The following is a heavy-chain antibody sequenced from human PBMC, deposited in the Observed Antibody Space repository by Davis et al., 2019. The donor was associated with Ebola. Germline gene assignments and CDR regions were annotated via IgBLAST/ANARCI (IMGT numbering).Heavy chain of an antibody. CDR2: IIPVVDTK. D-gene: IGHD1-26*01. Sequence: SVKVSCKTSGGTFTNYAVNWVRQAPGQGLEWMGRIIPVVDTKDYAQKFQGRVTITADKSTSTAYMELSSLRSEDTAVYYCARGVSVGATYVGWGQGTLVTVSS. V-gene: IGHV1-69*04. J-gene: IGHJ4*02. CDR3: ARGVSVGATYVG. CDR1: GGTFTNYA.